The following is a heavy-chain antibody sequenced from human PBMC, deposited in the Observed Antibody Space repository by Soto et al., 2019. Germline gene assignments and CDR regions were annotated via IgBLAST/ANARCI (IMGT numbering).Heavy chain of an antibody. V-gene: IGHV1-69*13. Sequence: ASVKVSCKASGGTFSSYAISWVRQAPGQGLEWMGGIIPIFGTANYAQKFQGRVTITADESTSTAYMELSSLRSEDTAVYYCARANYDILTGYLGDYYCYGMDVWGQGTTVTVSS. CDR1: GGTFSSYA. J-gene: IGHJ6*02. CDR2: IIPIFGTA. D-gene: IGHD3-9*01. CDR3: ARANYDILTGYLGDYYCYGMDV.